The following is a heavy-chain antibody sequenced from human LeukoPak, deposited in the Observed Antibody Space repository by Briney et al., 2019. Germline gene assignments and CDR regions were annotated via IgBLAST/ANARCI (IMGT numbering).Heavy chain of an antibody. J-gene: IGHJ4*02. Sequence: SQTLSLTCTVSGGSISSGGYYWSWIRQPPGKGLEWIGEINHSGSTNYNPSLKSRVTISVDTSKNQFSLKLSSVTAADTAVYYCARGDILTGYSYWGQGTLVTVSS. CDR2: INHSGST. V-gene: IGHV4-30-2*01. CDR3: ARGDILTGYSY. D-gene: IGHD3-9*01. CDR1: GGSISSGGYY.